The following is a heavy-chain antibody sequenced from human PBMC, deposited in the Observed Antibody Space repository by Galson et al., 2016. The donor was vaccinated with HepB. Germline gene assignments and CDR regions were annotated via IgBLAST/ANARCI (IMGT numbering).Heavy chain of an antibody. J-gene: IGHJ6*02. D-gene: IGHD6-13*01. CDR3: ARVPHKAAPYDHGIDG. CDR1: GYTFTSYW. CDR2: IDPTDSYI. V-gene: IGHV5-10-1*01. Sequence: QSGAEVKKPGESLRISCKASGYTFTSYWISWVRQMPGKGLEWMGRIDPTDSYINYSPSFQGHVTISAAKSITTAYLQWRNLKASDTAMYYCARVPHKAAPYDHGIDGWGQGTTVIVSS.